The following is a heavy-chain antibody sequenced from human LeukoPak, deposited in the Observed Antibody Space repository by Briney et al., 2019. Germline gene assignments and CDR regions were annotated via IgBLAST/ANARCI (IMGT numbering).Heavy chain of an antibody. J-gene: IGHJ3*02. V-gene: IGHV4-38-2*02. CDR1: GYSISSGYY. Sequence: PSETLSLTCTVSGYSISSGYYRGWIRQPPGKGLEWIGSIYHSGSTYYNPSLKSRVTISVDTSKNQFSLKLSSVTAADTAVYYCARAGGYCSSTSCYVDAFDIWGQGTMVTVSS. D-gene: IGHD2-2*01. CDR2: IYHSGST. CDR3: ARAGGYCSSTSCYVDAFDI.